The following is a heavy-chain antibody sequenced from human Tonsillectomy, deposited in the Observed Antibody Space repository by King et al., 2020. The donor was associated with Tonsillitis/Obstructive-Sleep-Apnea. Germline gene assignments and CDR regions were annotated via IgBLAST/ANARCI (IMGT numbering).Heavy chain of an antibody. Sequence: VQLQQWGAGLLKPSETLSLTCAVYGWSFSGYYWSWICQPPGKGLEWIGEINLRGRTNNNPSLKSRLTKSVDPSKNQFSLKLGSVTAADTAVYYCARGRVVRQQTANWFDPWGQGTLVTVSS. CDR2: INLRGRT. V-gene: IGHV4-34*01. J-gene: IGHJ5*02. CDR1: GWSFSGYY. CDR3: ARGRVVRQQTANWFDP. D-gene: IGHD6-13*01.